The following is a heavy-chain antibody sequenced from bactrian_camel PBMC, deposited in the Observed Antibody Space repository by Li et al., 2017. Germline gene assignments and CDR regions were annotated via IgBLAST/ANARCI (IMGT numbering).Heavy chain of an antibody. Sequence: HVQLVESGGGSVQAGGSLRLSCAVSGPMYGYYCMGWFRQLPGEEREGVAAIGSDDSTAYIDSVKGRFTISRDDDKKILYLQMNSLKPEDTAMYYCASNLWSMTDKLREGEYSFWGQGTQVTVS. CDR2: IGSDDST. V-gene: IGHV3S55*01. D-gene: IGHD1*01. CDR1: GPMYGYYC. CDR3: ASNLWSMTDKLREGEYSF. J-gene: IGHJ4*01.